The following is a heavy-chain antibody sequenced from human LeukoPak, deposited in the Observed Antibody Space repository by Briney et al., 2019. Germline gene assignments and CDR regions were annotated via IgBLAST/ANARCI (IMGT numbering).Heavy chain of an antibody. Sequence: ASVKVSCKASGYRFTSFDINWVRQAPGQGLEWMGWMNPNSGNTYYAQKFQGRVTLSRDTSTNTAYLEVNSLHSDDTATYFCARGRSGSYFYLGVVKNWFDSWGQGTLVTVSS. J-gene: IGHJ5*01. V-gene: IGHV1-8*01. D-gene: IGHD6-13*01. CDR2: MNPNSGNT. CDR1: GYRFTSFD. CDR3: ARGRSGSYFYLGVVKNWFDS.